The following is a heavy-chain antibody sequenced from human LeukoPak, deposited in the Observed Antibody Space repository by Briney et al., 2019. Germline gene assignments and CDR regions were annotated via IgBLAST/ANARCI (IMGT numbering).Heavy chain of an antibody. J-gene: IGHJ4*02. Sequence: SETLSLTCAVYGGSFSGYYWSWIRQPPGKGLEWIGEINHSGSTNYNPSPKSRVTISVDTSKNQFCLKLSSVTAGDTPVYSCARGRDSSIVGATYYFDYWGKGTLVTVSS. CDR3: ARGRDSSIVGATYYFDY. D-gene: IGHD1-26*01. CDR1: GGSFSGYY. V-gene: IGHV4-34*01. CDR2: INHSGST.